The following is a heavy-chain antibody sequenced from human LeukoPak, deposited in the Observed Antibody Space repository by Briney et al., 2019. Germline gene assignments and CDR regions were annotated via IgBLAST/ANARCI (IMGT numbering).Heavy chain of an antibody. Sequence: GGSLRLSCAASGFTFSSHAMSWVRQSPGKGLEWVSAISGSGDTAYYTDSVKGRFTISRDNSKNTLYLQMNSLRAEDTAIYYCVSYTGSYRSNYWGQGTLVTVSS. CDR3: VSYTGSYRSNY. D-gene: IGHD1-26*01. V-gene: IGHV3-23*01. CDR1: GFTFSSHA. CDR2: ISGSGDTA. J-gene: IGHJ4*02.